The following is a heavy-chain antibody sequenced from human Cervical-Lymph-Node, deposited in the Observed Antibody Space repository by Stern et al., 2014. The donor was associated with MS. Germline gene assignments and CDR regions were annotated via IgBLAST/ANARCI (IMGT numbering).Heavy chain of an antibody. CDR2: IYWDDDE. V-gene: IGHV2-5*02. J-gene: IGHJ4*02. Sequence: QVTLRESGPTLVKPTQTLTLTCTFSGFSLIDDGVGVGWIRQPPGKAPELLSIIYWDDDERYNPSLKRRLTITKDTSKNQVALGMTNMYPVDTATYYCAHRRRLSSGWTTFDYWGQGILVTVSS. CDR3: AHRRRLSSGWTTFDY. D-gene: IGHD6-19*01. CDR1: GFSLIDDGVG.